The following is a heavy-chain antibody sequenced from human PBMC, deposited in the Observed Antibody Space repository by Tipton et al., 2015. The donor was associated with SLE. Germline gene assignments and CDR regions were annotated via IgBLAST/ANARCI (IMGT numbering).Heavy chain of an antibody. Sequence: TLSLTCAVSGYSISSGYYWGWIRQPPGKGLEWIGTIFDNENTDYNPSLKSRVTISVDTLKNQFSLRLSSVTAADTAVYYCAKSHHGDYEYFQHWGQGTLVTVSS. CDR1: GYSISSGYY. CDR2: IFDNENT. D-gene: IGHD4-17*01. V-gene: IGHV4-38-2*01. CDR3: AKSHHGDYEYFQH. J-gene: IGHJ1*01.